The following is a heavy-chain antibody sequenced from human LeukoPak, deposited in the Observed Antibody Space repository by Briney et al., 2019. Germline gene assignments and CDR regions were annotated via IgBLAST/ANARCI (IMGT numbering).Heavy chain of an antibody. CDR3: ARSGYSFLVDS. CDR1: GGSISSSSYY. V-gene: IGHV4-39*01. J-gene: IGHJ4*02. D-gene: IGHD5-18*01. CDR2: MSYSGTT. Sequence: SETLSLTCTVSGGSISSSSYYWGWIRQPPGKGLEWIASMSYSGTTYYNPSLKSRVTISVDTSKNQFSLKLSSVTAADTAVYFCARSGYSFLVDSWGQGTPVTVSA.